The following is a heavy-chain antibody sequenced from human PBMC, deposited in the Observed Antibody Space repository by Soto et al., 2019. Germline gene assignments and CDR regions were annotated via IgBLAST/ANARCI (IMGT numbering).Heavy chain of an antibody. J-gene: IGHJ4*02. V-gene: IGHV3-33*01. CDR2: IWSGGSDK. CDR1: GFAFSSYG. Sequence: QVQLVESGGGVVQPGRSLSLSCAASGFAFSSYGMHWVRQAPGKGLEWVTVIWSGGSDKYYADSVKGRFTISRDNSKNTLYLQMNSLRAEDTAVYYCARVYGSGTYPIDYWGQGTLVIVSS. CDR3: ARVYGSGTYPIDY. D-gene: IGHD3-10*01.